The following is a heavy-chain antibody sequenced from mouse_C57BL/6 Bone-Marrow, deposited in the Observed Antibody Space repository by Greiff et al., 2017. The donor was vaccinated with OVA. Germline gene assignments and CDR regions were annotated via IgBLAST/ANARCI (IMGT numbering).Heavy chain of an antibody. D-gene: IGHD1-1*01. CDR2: IYPRDGST. Sequence: QVQLQQSGPELVKPGASVKLSCKASGYTFTSYDINWVKQRPGQGLEWIGWIYPRDGSTKYNEKFTGKATLTVDTSSSTASMEVHRLTSEDSEVYFGARDYYGSSFYGYFDVWGTGTAVTVSS. CDR3: ARDYYGSSFYGYFDV. V-gene: IGHV1-85*01. J-gene: IGHJ1*03. CDR1: GYTFTSYD.